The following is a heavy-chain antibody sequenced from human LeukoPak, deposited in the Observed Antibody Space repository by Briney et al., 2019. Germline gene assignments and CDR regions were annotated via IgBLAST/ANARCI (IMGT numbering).Heavy chain of an antibody. Sequence: PSETLSLTCTVSGDSFSSVTDYWAWIRQPPGKGLEWIASGDYSGGTYYNPSLESRVAISADMSKNQFSLKLSSVTAADTAVYYCARVYCGGDCFRYYYGMDVWGQGTTVTVSS. CDR2: GDYSGGT. D-gene: IGHD2-21*02. CDR1: GDSFSSVTDY. J-gene: IGHJ6*02. V-gene: IGHV4-39*07. CDR3: ARVYCGGDCFRYYYGMDV.